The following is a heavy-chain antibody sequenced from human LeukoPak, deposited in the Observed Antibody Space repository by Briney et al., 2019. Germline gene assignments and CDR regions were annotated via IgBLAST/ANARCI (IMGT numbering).Heavy chain of an antibody. Sequence: PGGSLRLSCAASGFTFSSYAMSWVRQAPGKGLEWVSDISGSGGSTYYADSVKGRFTISRDNSKNTLYLQMNSLRAEDTAVYYFAKAPIHFRRLLYCYSYLDVWGKGTTVTVSS. CDR3: AKAPIHFRRLLYCYSYLDV. D-gene: IGHD5-18*01. CDR2: ISGSGGST. CDR1: GFTFSSYA. V-gene: IGHV3-23*01. J-gene: IGHJ6*03.